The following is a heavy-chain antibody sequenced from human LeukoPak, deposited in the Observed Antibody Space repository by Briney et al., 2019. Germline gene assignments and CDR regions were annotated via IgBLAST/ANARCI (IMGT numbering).Heavy chain of an antibody. J-gene: IGHJ6*03. CDR1: GYTFTGYY. Sequence: GASVKVSCKASGYTFTGYYMHWVRQAPGQGLEWMGWINPNSGGTNYAQKFQGRVTMTRDTSTSTVCMELSSLRSEDTAVYYCARGGGSYSVYYYYYMDVWGKGTTVTVSS. CDR3: ARGGGSYSVYYYYYMDV. D-gene: IGHD1-26*01. V-gene: IGHV1-2*02. CDR2: INPNSGGT.